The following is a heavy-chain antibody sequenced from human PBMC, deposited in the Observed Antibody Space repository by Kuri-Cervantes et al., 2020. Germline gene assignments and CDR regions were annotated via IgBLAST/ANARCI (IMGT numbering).Heavy chain of an antibody. CDR2: IKQDGSEK. CDR1: GLTFSSYW. V-gene: IGHV3-7*01. CDR3: ARNIAS. J-gene: IGHJ4*02. Sequence: GESLKISCAASGLTFSSYWMSWVRQAPGKGLEWVANIKQDGSEKYYVDSVKGRFTISRDNSKNTLYLQMNSLRAEDTAVYYCARNIASWGQGTLVTVSS.